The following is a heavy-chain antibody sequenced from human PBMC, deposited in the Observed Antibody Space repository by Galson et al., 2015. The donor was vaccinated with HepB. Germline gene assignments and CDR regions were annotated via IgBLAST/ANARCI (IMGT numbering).Heavy chain of an antibody. J-gene: IGHJ4*02. D-gene: IGHD6-19*01. CDR3: AKESSSGWYLDY. CDR1: GFTFSSYG. CDR2: ISYDGSNK. V-gene: IGHV3-30*18. Sequence: SLRLSCAASGFTFSSYGMHWVRQAPGKGLEWVAVISYDGSNKYYADSVKGRFTISRDNSKNTLYLQMNSLRAEDTAVYYCAKESSSGWYLDYWGQGTLVPVSS.